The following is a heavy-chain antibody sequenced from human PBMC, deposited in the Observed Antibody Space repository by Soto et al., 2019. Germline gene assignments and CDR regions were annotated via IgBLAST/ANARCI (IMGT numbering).Heavy chain of an antibody. CDR1: GFTFSSYS. V-gene: IGHV3-21*01. J-gene: IGHJ4*02. CDR2: ISSSSSYI. Sequence: EVQLVESGGGLVKPGGSLRLSCGASGFTFSSYSMNWVRQAPGKGLEWVSSISSSSSYIYYADSVKGRFTISRDNAKNSLYLQMNSLRAEDTAVYYCAREIRVSSWPFDYWGQGTLVTVSS. D-gene: IGHD6-13*01. CDR3: AREIRVSSWPFDY.